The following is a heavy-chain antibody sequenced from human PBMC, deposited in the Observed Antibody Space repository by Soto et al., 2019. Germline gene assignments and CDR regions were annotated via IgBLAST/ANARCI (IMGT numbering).Heavy chain of an antibody. CDR1: GFTFSSYW. V-gene: IGHV3-7*01. CDR3: ARDLVGYGGNSDGGY. D-gene: IGHD4-17*01. Sequence: AGGSLRLSCAASGFTFSSYWMSWVRQAPGKGLEWVANIKQDGSEKYYVDSVKGRFTISRDNAKNSLYLQMNSLRAEGTAVYYCARDLVGYGGNSDGGYWGQGTLVTAPQ. CDR2: IKQDGSEK. J-gene: IGHJ4*02.